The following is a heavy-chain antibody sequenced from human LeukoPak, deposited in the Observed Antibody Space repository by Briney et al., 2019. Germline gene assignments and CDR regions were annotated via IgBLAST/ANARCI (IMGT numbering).Heavy chain of an antibody. J-gene: IGHJ4*02. CDR2: INHSGST. Sequence: SETLSLTCTVSAGSISSSYWSWIRQPPGKGLEWIGEINHSGSTNYNPSLKSRVTISVDTSKNQFSLKLSSVTAADTAVYYCARAIWFGESPFDYWGQGTLVTVSS. CDR3: ARAIWFGESPFDY. D-gene: IGHD3-10*01. CDR1: AGSISSSY. V-gene: IGHV4-34*01.